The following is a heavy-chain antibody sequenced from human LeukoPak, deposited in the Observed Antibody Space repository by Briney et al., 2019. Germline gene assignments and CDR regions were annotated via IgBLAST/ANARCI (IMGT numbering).Heavy chain of an antibody. CDR3: ARRTGTYYFDH. Sequence: PGGSLRLSCAASGFTFNKYDMHWVRQATGKSLEWVSGISTAGNTYYPGSVRGRFTISRENAQNSLYLQMDNLRAEDTAAYYCARRTGTYYFDHWGQGALVTVSS. D-gene: IGHD3-10*01. CDR2: ISTAGNT. V-gene: IGHV3-13*01. CDR1: GFTFNKYD. J-gene: IGHJ4*02.